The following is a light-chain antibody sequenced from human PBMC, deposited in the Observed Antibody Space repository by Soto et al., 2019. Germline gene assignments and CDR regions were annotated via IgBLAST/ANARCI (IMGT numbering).Light chain of an antibody. CDR2: GTS. Sequence: IVMTQSPATLSVSPGESATLSCRASQSVSSNLGWYQQKPGQAPRLLIYGTSTRITGIPARFSGSGSGTEFTLTISSLQSEDFAVYYCQHYGSSPFTFGGGTRVEIK. CDR1: QSVSSN. CDR3: QHYGSSPFT. J-gene: IGKJ4*01. V-gene: IGKV3-15*01.